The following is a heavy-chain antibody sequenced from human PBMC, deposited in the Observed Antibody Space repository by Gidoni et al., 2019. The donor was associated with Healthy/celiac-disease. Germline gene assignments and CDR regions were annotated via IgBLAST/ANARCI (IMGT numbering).Heavy chain of an antibody. CDR3: ARVFLEYQLPGYYYGMDV. Sequence: QVQLQQWGAGLLKPSETLSLTCAVYGWSFSGSYWSWIRQPPGTVLEWIGEINHSGSTNYNPSLKSRVTISVDTSKNQFSLKLSSVTAADTAVYYCARVFLEYQLPGYYYGMDVWGQGTTVTVSS. CDR2: INHSGST. J-gene: IGHJ6*02. CDR1: GWSFSGSY. D-gene: IGHD2-2*01. V-gene: IGHV4-34*01.